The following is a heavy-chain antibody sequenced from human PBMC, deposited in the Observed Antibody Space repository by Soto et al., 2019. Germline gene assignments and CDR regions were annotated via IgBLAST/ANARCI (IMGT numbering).Heavy chain of an antibody. J-gene: IGHJ6*02. CDR2: IWYDGSSQ. V-gene: IGHV3-33*01. D-gene: IGHD4-4*01. CDR3: ARNMDSNYDGMDV. CDR1: GFTFRNSG. Sequence: QVNLVQSGGGLVQPGRSLRLSCEASGFTFRNSGMEWIRQAPGKWLEWVARIWYDGSSQYYADSVKGRFTISRDNSKNTLYMEMNSVRVEDTAVYYCARNMDSNYDGMDVWGQGTTVTVSS.